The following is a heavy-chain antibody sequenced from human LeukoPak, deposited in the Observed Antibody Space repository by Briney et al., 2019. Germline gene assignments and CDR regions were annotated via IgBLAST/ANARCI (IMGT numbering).Heavy chain of an antibody. CDR1: GYTFIGSY. D-gene: IGHD3-10*01. CDR2: INPNSGDT. V-gene: IGHV1-2*02. CDR3: ARGRSGSIGWSKADK. J-gene: IGHJ4*02. Sequence: ATVKVSCKTSGYTFIGSYIHWVRQAPGQGLEWMGWINPNSGDTKIPQQFQGRVNMTRDTSITTAYMDVSRLRFDDTALYFCARGRSGSIGWSKADKWGQGTLVIVSS.